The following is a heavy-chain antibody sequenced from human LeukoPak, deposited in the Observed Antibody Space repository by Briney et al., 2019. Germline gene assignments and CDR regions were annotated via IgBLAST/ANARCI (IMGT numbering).Heavy chain of an antibody. CDR3: AKGGWLDD. CDR1: GFNFNKYD. V-gene: IGHV3-23*01. D-gene: IGHD6-19*01. CDR2: ITGGSDKT. J-gene: IGHJ4*02. Sequence: PGGSLRLSCAASGFNFNKYDMTWARQAPGKGLEWVSTITGGSDKTYYTDSVKGRFVTFRDNSKDTLYLQMNSLRAEDTALYYCAKGGWLDDLGQGALVTVSS.